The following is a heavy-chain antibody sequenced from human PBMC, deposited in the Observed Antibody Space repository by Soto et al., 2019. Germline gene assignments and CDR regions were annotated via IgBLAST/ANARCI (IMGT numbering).Heavy chain of an antibody. Sequence: QVQLVQSGTEVKKPGASVKVSCKASGYTFTTHYLHWVRQAPGQGLEWMGIINPSGGRTIYALKFQGGVTMTSDTSTNTVYVELTSLRSDDTAVYYCARAGENYGSGTFSPPLRYYFNSWGQGTLVTVSS. J-gene: IGHJ4*02. D-gene: IGHD3-10*01. CDR2: INPSGGRT. V-gene: IGHV1-46*01. CDR1: GYTFTTHY. CDR3: ARAGENYGSGTFSPPLRYYFNS.